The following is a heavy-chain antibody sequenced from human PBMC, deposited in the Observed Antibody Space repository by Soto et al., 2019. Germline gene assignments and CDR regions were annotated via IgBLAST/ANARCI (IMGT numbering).Heavy chain of an antibody. D-gene: IGHD6-25*01. V-gene: IGHV3-23*01. CDR2: ITGSGTTT. CDR3: GKGPADPGYLYDY. J-gene: IGHJ4*02. Sequence: GSLRLSCAASGFTFSTYAMTWVRQAPGKGLEWVSAITGSGTTTYYADSVKGRFTISRDNSKNTLYLQMNSLRAEDTAVYYCGKGPADPGYLYDYWGQGSQVTGSA. CDR1: GFTFSTYA.